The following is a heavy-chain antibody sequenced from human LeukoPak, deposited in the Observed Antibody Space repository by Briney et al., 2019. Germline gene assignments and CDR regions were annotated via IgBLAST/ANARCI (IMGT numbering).Heavy chain of an antibody. J-gene: IGHJ1*01. V-gene: IGHV1-2*02. D-gene: IGHD3-22*01. Sequence: GASVKFSCKASGYTFTGYYMHWVRQAPGQGLEWMGWINPNSGGTNYAQKFQGRVTMTRDTSISTAYMELSRLRSDDTAVYYCARFYDSSGYPAEYFQHWGQGTLVTVSS. CDR2: INPNSGGT. CDR3: ARFYDSSGYPAEYFQH. CDR1: GYTFTGYY.